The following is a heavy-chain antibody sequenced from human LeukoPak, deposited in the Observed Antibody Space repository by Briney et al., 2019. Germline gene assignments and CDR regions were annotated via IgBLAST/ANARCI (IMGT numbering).Heavy chain of an antibody. CDR2: ITHSGST. CDR3: ARPTYYYDSGRGYYFDY. D-gene: IGHD3-22*01. Sequence: SETLSLTCAVYGGSFRGYYWSWIRQPPGKGLEWIGEITHSGSTNYDPSLKSRVTISVDTSKNQFSLKLSSVTAADTAMYYCARPTYYYDSGRGYYFDYWGQGTLVTVSS. J-gene: IGHJ4*02. V-gene: IGHV4-34*01. CDR1: GGSFRGYY.